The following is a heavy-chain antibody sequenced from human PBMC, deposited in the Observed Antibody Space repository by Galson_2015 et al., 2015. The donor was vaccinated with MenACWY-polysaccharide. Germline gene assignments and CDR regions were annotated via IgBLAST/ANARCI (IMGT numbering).Heavy chain of an antibody. D-gene: IGHD2-15*01. CDR1: GFTFSTYA. V-gene: IGHV3-30*18. Sequence: SLRLSCAASGFTFSTYAMHWVRQAPGKGLEWVAFISYDGSNTYYADSVKGRFTISRDNSKSTLHLQMNSLRAEDTAVYYCAKDRVATSTAPDYWGQGTLVTVSS. J-gene: IGHJ4*02. CDR2: ISYDGSNT. CDR3: AKDRVATSTAPDY.